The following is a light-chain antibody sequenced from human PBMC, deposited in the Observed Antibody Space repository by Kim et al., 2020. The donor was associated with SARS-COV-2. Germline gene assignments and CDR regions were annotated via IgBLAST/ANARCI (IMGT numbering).Light chain of an antibody. V-gene: IGLV1-47*01. Sequence: QRVTISCSGRSSNIGRNYVYWYQQLPGAAPKLLIYENYQRPSGVPDRFSGSKSGTSASLAISGLRSEDEADYYCAAWDNSLSVHYVFGTGTKVTVL. CDR3: AAWDNSLSVHYV. J-gene: IGLJ1*01. CDR1: SSNIGRNY. CDR2: ENY.